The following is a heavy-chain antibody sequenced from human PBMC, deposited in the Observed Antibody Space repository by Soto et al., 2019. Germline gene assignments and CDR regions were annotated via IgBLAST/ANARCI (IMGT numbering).Heavy chain of an antibody. CDR3: ARGRDPSRGYYYMDV. D-gene: IGHD3-10*01. V-gene: IGHV4-31*03. CDR2: IYYSGST. J-gene: IGHJ6*03. CDR1: GGSISSGGYY. Sequence: SETLSLTCTVSGGSISSGGYYWSWIRQHPGKGLEWIGYIYYSGSTYYNPSLKSRVTISVDTSKNQFSLKLSSVTAADTAVYYCARGRDPSRGYYYMDVWGKGTTVTVSS.